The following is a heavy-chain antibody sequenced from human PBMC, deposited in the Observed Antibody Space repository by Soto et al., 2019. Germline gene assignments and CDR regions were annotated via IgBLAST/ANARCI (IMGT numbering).Heavy chain of an antibody. D-gene: IGHD3-22*01. CDR3: ARVRTYYDSSGSLDY. J-gene: IGHJ4*02. CDR1: GYTFTGYF. V-gene: IGHV1-2*02. CDR2: INPNSGDT. Sequence: ASVKVSCEASGYTFTGYFMHWVRQAPGQGLEWMGWINPNSGDTNYAQKFQGRVTMTRDMSISTAYMELRRLTSDDTAVYYCARVRTYYDSSGSLDYWGQGTLVTVSS.